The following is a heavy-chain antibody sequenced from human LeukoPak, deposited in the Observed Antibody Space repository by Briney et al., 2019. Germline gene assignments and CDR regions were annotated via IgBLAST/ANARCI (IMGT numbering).Heavy chain of an antibody. CDR1: GGSITSSSYY. CDR2: IYYTGGT. J-gene: IGHJ5*02. Sequence: SETLSLTCSVSGGSITSSSYYWGWIRQPPEKGLEWIGSIYYTGGTNYSPSLKSRVTMFVDTSKNQFSLKLSSVTAADTAVYYCARQNPTGWFDPWGQGTLVTVSS. V-gene: IGHV4-39*01. CDR3: ARQNPTGWFDP.